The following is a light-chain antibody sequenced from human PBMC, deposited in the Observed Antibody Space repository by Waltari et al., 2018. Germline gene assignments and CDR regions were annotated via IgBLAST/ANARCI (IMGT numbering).Light chain of an antibody. Sequence: IQLTQSPSSLSASVGDRVTITCRATQGINNYLAWYQQKPGTAPKLLIYAASTLQSGVQSRFSGRGTGTDFTLTISSLQPEDFATYYCQQLNSYQWTFGQGTKVEIK. CDR2: AAS. J-gene: IGKJ1*01. CDR3: QQLNSYQWT. CDR1: QGINNY. V-gene: IGKV1-9*01.